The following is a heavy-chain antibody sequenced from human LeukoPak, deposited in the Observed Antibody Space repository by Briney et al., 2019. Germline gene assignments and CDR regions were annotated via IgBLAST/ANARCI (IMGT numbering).Heavy chain of an antibody. Sequence: GGSLRLSCAASGFTFSSYAMSWVRQAPGKGLEWVSAISGIGGSTYYADSVKGRFTISRDNSKNTLYLQMNSLRAEDTAVYYCAKSNYYDSSGYYEFDYWGQGTLVTVSS. D-gene: IGHD3-22*01. CDR2: ISGIGGST. CDR3: AKSNYYDSSGYYEFDY. V-gene: IGHV3-23*01. J-gene: IGHJ4*02. CDR1: GFTFSSYA.